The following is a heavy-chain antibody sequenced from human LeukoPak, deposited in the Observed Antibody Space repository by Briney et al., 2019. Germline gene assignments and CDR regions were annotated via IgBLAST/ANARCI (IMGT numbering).Heavy chain of an antibody. J-gene: IGHJ6*03. D-gene: IGHD3-3*01. V-gene: IGHV1-46*01. Sequence: ASVKVSCKASGYTFTSYYMHWVRQAPGQGLEWMGIINPSCGSTSYAQKFQGRVTMTRDTSTSTVYMELSSLRSEDTAVYYCARGTYYDFWSGYWDYYYYYMDVWGKGTTVTVSS. CDR3: ARGTYYDFWSGYWDYYYYYMDV. CDR2: INPSCGST. CDR1: GYTFTSYY.